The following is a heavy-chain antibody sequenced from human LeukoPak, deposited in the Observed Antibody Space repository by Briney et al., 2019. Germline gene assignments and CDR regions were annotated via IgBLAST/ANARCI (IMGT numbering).Heavy chain of an antibody. V-gene: IGHV4-38-2*02. D-gene: IGHD7-27*01. Sequence: SETLSLTCTVSGYSISSGYYWGWIRQPPGKGLEWIGSIYHSGSTYYNPSLKSRVTISVDTPKNQFSLKLSSVTAADTAVYYCARGRRNWGLFDYWGQGTLVTVSS. CDR2: IYHSGST. CDR3: ARGRRNWGLFDY. J-gene: IGHJ4*02. CDR1: GYSISSGYY.